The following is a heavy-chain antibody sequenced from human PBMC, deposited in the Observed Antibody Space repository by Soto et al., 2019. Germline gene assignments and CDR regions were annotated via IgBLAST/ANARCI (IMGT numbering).Heavy chain of an antibody. CDR1: GGSFSSYR. V-gene: IGHV4-4*07. CDR2: LNTYGNT. CDR3: GRESGETWDYEAS. Sequence: QVQLQESGPGLVRPSETLSLTCTVSGGSFSSYRWSWIRQPAGKGLEWIGRLNTYGNTHYNPSLKSRVTVSVDTSRNQFFLTLRSVTAADSAVYHCGRESGETWDYEASWGQGTPVTVSS. D-gene: IGHD1-7*01. J-gene: IGHJ5*02.